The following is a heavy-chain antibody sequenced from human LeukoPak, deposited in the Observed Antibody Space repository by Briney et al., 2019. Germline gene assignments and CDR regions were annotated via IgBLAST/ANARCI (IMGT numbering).Heavy chain of an antibody. CDR3: ARDRRAYYFDY. V-gene: IGHV3-72*01. CDR1: GFTFSDHY. Sequence: PGGSLRLSCAASGFTFSDHYMDWVRQAPGKGLEWVGRTRNKANSYTTEYAASVKGRFTISRDDSKNSLYLQMNSLKTEDTAVYYCARDRRAYYFDYWGQGTLVTVSS. J-gene: IGHJ4*02. CDR2: TRNKANSYTT.